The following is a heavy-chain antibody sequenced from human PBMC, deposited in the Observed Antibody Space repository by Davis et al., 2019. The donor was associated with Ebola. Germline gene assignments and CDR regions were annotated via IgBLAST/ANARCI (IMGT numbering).Heavy chain of an antibody. D-gene: IGHD1-26*01. Sequence: PGGSLRLSCAASGFTFLGYGMSWVRQAPGRGLEWVSTISGSGRTATYADSVRGRFTISRDRGRTTVYLEMNSLRVEDTAVYYCAKARAMGATTYFDHWGQGSLVSVSP. CDR3: AKARAMGATTYFDH. CDR2: ISGSGRTA. V-gene: IGHV3-23*01. CDR1: GFTFLGYG. J-gene: IGHJ4*02.